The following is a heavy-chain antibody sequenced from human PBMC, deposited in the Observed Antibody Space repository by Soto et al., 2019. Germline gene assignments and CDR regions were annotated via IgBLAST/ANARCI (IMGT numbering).Heavy chain of an antibody. CDR2: ITPTGDST. CDR3: ARDWELGY. CDR1: GYTFTNYY. D-gene: IGHD1-7*01. Sequence: ASVKVSCKASGYTFTNYYMHWVRQAPGQGLEWMGLITPTGDSTTHAQKLQGRVTMTRDTSTSTVYMELSSLRSDDTAFYYCARDWELGYWGQGTLVTVSS. V-gene: IGHV1-46*01. J-gene: IGHJ4*02.